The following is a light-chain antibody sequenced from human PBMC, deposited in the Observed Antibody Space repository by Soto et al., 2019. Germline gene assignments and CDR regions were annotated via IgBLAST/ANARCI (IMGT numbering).Light chain of an antibody. CDR1: QDIRGA. Sequence: AIQVTQSPPSLSASVGDRVTMTCRASQDIRGALAWYQQKSGKPPNLLIYDVSTLEGGVPSRFSGSGSGTEFTLTISSLQPEDFGTYYCQQFNSYPITFGHGTRLEIK. CDR3: QQFNSYPIT. J-gene: IGKJ5*01. V-gene: IGKV1-13*02. CDR2: DVS.